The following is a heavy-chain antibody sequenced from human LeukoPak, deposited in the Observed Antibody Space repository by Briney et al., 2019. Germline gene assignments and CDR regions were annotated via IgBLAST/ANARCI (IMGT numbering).Heavy chain of an antibody. D-gene: IGHD1-20*01. J-gene: IGHJ4*02. CDR3: ARDLGNWNVYDY. V-gene: IGHV4-59*01. CDR1: GGSISSYY. CDR2: IYYSGST. Sequence: SETLSLTCTVSGGSISSYYWSWIRQPPGKGLEWIGYIYYSGSTNYNPSLKSRATISVDTSKNQFSLKLSSVTAADTAVYYCARDLGNWNVYDYWGQGTLVTVSS.